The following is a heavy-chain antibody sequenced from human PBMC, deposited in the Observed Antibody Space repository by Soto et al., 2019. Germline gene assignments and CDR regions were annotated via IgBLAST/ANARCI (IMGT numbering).Heavy chain of an antibody. CDR2: VYTSGST. CDR1: GGSISIYY. D-gene: IGHD2-8*01. V-gene: IGHV4-4*07. J-gene: IGHJ6*02. Sequence: SDTLSLTSTVSGGSISIYYVSWIRQPAGKGLEWIGRVYTSGSTNYNPSLKSRVTMSVDTSKNQFSLKLSSATAADTAVYYCAREDTLLFRGMDVWGQGTTVTGSS. CDR3: AREDTLLFRGMDV.